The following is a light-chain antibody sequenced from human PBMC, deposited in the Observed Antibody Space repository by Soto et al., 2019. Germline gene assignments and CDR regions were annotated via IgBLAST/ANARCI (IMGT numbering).Light chain of an antibody. Sequence: QSALTQPASVSGSPGQSITISCTGTSSDVGGYNYVSWYQQHPGKAPKLMIYDVSDRPSGASNRFSVSKSGNTASLTISGLQAEDEADYYCSSYSSSSTPLIFGGGTKLTVL. CDR3: SSYSSSSTPLI. V-gene: IGLV2-14*03. CDR2: DVS. CDR1: SSDVGGYNY. J-gene: IGLJ2*01.